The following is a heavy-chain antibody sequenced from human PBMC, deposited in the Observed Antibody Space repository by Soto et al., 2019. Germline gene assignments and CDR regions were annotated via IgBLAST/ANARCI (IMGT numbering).Heavy chain of an antibody. J-gene: IGHJ4*02. CDR2: IIPIFGTA. Sequence: QVQLVQSGAEVKKPGSSVKVSCKASGGTFSSYAISWVRQAPGQGLEWMGGIIPIFGTANYAQKFQGRVKITAGESTSTAYMERSSLKSEDKAVYYWARTTESSGYHPWFDYWGQGTLVTVSS. D-gene: IGHD3-22*01. V-gene: IGHV1-69*01. CDR3: ARTTESSGYHPWFDY. CDR1: GGTFSSYA.